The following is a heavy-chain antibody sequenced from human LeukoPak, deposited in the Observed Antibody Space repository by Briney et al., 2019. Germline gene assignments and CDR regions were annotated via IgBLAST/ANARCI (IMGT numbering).Heavy chain of an antibody. CDR3: ARELYGSGSLGAFDI. Sequence: SETLSLTCTVSGYSISSGYYWGWIRQPPGKGLEWIGYIYYSGSTNYNPSLKSRVTISVDTSKNQFSLKLSSVTAADTAVYYCARELYGSGSLGAFDIWGQGTMVTVSS. D-gene: IGHD3-10*01. J-gene: IGHJ3*02. V-gene: IGHV4-61*01. CDR1: GYSISSGYY. CDR2: IYYSGST.